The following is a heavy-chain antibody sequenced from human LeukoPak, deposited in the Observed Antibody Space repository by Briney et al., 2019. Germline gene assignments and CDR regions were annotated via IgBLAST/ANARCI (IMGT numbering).Heavy chain of an antibody. Sequence: GGSLRLSCAASGFNFANHAMSWVRQTPGKGLEWVSAISGGGDITYYADSVTGRFTISRDNSKDTLFLQMHSLRPGDTAVYYCAREDTPATANYWGQGTLVTISS. D-gene: IGHD2-21*02. CDR3: AREDTPATANY. CDR2: ISGGGDIT. J-gene: IGHJ4*02. V-gene: IGHV3-23*01. CDR1: GFNFANHA.